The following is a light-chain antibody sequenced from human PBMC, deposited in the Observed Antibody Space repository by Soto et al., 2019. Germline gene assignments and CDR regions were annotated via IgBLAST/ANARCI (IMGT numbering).Light chain of an antibody. CDR2: SAS. Sequence: DIQMTQSLSSLSASVGDRVTITCRASQGIRHDLGWYQQKPGKAPKRLIYSASSLQSGVPSRFSGSGSGTEFTLTISSLQPEHFATYYCLQNNSYPVTFGQGTKVDIK. CDR3: LQNNSYPVT. CDR1: QGIRHD. V-gene: IGKV1-17*01. J-gene: IGKJ1*01.